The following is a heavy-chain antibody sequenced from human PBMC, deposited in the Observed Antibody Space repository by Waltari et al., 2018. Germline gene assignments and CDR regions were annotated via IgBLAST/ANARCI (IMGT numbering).Heavy chain of an antibody. CDR1: GFTLSSYS. CDR3: ARDSRLRWYVPFDY. J-gene: IGHJ4*02. V-gene: IGHV3-21*01. CDR2: ISSSSSYI. Sequence: EVQLVESGGGLVKPGGSLRLSCAASGFTLSSYSLNWVRQAPGKGLEWVSSISSSSSYIYYADSVKGRFTISRDNAKNSLYLQMNSLRAEDTAVYYCARDSRLRWYVPFDYWGQGTLVTVSS. D-gene: IGHD4-17*01.